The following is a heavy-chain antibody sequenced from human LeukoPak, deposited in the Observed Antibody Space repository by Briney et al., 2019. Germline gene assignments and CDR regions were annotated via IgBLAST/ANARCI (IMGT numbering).Heavy chain of an antibody. V-gene: IGHV3-48*03. D-gene: IGHD3-22*01. J-gene: IGHJ4*02. CDR1: GFTFSSYE. CDR3: AREHSGGGNYYDSSGYYRSFDY. Sequence: GGSLRLSCAASGFTFSSYEMNWVRQAPGKGLEWVSYITNGGSGSTIYYAGCGKGRFTVDRDGAKNSLYLQMNSLRVEDTAVYYCAREHSGGGNYYDSSGYYRSFDYWGQGTPVTVSS. CDR2: ITNGGSGSTI.